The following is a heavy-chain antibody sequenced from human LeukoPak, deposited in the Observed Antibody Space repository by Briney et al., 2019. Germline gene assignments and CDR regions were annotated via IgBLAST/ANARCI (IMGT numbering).Heavy chain of an antibody. D-gene: IGHD3-16*02. CDR1: GGTFSSYA. CDR3: ARSALRLGELSYDY. J-gene: IGHJ4*02. Sequence: GASVKVSCKASGGTFSSYAISWVRQAPGQGLEWMGGIIPIFGTANYAQKFQGRVTITADKSTSTAYMELSSLRSEDTAVYYCARSALRLGELSYDYWGQGTLVTVSS. CDR2: IIPIFGTA. V-gene: IGHV1-69*06.